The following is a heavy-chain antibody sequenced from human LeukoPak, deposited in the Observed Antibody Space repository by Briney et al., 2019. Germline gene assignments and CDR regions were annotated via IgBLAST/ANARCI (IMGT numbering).Heavy chain of an antibody. CDR2: INHSGST. J-gene: IGHJ5*02. CDR1: GGSFSGYY. Sequence: PSETLSLTCAVYGGSFSGYYWSWIRQPPGKGLEWIGEINHSGSTNYNPSLKSRVTISVDTSKNQFSLKLSSVTAADTAVYYCARSLRRGFGYNWFDPWGQGTLVTVSS. D-gene: IGHD5-24*01. CDR3: ARSLRRGFGYNWFDP. V-gene: IGHV4-34*01.